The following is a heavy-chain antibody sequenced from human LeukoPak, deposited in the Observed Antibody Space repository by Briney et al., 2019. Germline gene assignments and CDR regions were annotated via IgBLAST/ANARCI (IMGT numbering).Heavy chain of an antibody. CDR1: GYTFSGLT. CDR3: ATGYTSTWYIDT. J-gene: IGHJ4*02. V-gene: IGHV1-24*01. D-gene: IGHD6-13*01. CDR2: FDPEDGER. Sequence: ASVKVSCKVSGYTFSGLTKHWVRQAPEKGLEWMGGFDPEDGERIYAEKFQGRVTMTEDTSTDTAYMEVSSLTSEDTAVYYCATGYTSTWYIDTWGQGTLVTVSS.